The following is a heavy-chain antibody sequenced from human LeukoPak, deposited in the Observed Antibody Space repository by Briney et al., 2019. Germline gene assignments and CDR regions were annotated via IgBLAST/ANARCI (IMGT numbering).Heavy chain of an antibody. V-gene: IGHV3-48*02. Sequence: GGSLRLSCAASGFTFSSYSMNWVRQAPGKGLEWVSYISSSSSTIYYADSVKGRFTISRDNAKNSLHLQVNSLRHEDTAIYYCARVRGGSYYYAMDVWAKGPRSPSP. CDR2: ISSSSSTI. J-gene: IGHJ6*02. CDR1: GFTFSSYS. CDR3: ARVRGGSYYYAMDV. D-gene: IGHD3-16*01.